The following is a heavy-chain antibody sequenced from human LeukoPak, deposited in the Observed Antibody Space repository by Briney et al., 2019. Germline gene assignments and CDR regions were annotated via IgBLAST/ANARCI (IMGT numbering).Heavy chain of an antibody. CDR3: ARANFLYCSSTTCLFDY. V-gene: IGHV1-2*02. CDR1: GHTFTDYY. Sequence: ASVKVSCKASGHTFTDYYMHWVRQAPGQGFEWMGWINPNDGDTNYAQKFQGRVTMTRDTSISTAHMEVSWLRSDDTAVYYCARANFLYCSSTTCLFDYWGQGTLVTVSS. D-gene: IGHD2-2*01. J-gene: IGHJ4*02. CDR2: INPNDGDT.